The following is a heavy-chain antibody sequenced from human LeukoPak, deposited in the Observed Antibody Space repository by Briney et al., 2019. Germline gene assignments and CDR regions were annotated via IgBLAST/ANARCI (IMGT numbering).Heavy chain of an antibody. V-gene: IGHV1-2*02. CDR2: INPKSGGT. J-gene: IGHJ4*02. Sequence: EASVKVSCKASGYTFTGHFMHWVRQAPGQGLEWMGWINPKSGGTNYAQKFQGRVTMTRDTSISTAYMELRRLRPDDTAVYYCARDLSRLAFYDSSGFDFDFWGQGTLVTVSS. CDR1: GYTFTGHF. D-gene: IGHD3-22*01. CDR3: ARDLSRLAFYDSSGFDFDF.